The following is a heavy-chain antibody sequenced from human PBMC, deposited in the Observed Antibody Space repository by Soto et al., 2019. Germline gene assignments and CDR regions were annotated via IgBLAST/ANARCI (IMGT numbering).Heavy chain of an antibody. J-gene: IGHJ6*02. Sequence: PGGSLRLSCAASGFTFSSYAMSWVRQAPGKGLEWVSAISGSGGSTYYADSVKGRFTISRDNSKNTPYLQMNSLRSEDTAVYYCARGWSYYDFWSGYWSNYYYYYGMDVWGQGTTVTVSS. V-gene: IGHV3-23*01. CDR2: ISGSGGST. CDR3: ARGWSYYDFWSGYWSNYYYYYGMDV. D-gene: IGHD3-3*01. CDR1: GFTFSSYA.